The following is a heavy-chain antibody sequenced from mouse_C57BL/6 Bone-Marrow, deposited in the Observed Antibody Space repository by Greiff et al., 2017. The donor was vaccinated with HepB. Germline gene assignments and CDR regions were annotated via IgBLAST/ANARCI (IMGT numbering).Heavy chain of an antibody. CDR1: GYAFSSSW. J-gene: IGHJ4*01. CDR3: AGGDGPYYAMDY. V-gene: IGHV1-82*01. D-gene: IGHD2-3*01. CDR2: IYPGDGDT. Sequence: VKLQESGPELVKPGASVKISCKASGYAFSSSWMNWVKQRPGKGLEWIGRIYPGDGDTNYNGKFKGKATLTADKSSSTAYMQLSSLTSEDSAVYYCAGGDGPYYAMDYWGQGTSVTVSS.